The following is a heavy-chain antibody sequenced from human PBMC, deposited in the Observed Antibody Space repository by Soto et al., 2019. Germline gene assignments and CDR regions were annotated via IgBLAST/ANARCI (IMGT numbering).Heavy chain of an antibody. CDR2: IKPIGHTS. J-gene: IGHJ4*02. V-gene: IGHV1-46*01. D-gene: IGHD4-17*01. CDR1: EFTFSKHY. Sequence: GASMKVYCKTSEFTFSKHYMHWLRQVPGQWLDWLGVIKPIGHTSSYSQKLLSRVTVTMEASSATLYLELNSLRSGDTAVYYCARDLNVTTVTSRFDSWGQGTLVTVSS. CDR3: ARDLNVTTVTSRFDS.